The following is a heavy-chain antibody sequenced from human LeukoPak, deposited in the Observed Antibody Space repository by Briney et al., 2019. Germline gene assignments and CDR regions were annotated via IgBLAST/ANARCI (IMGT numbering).Heavy chain of an antibody. CDR1: GGSISSYY. CDR3: ARVPAAAGTVFLDY. Sequence: PSETLSLTCTVPGGSISSYYWSWLRQPAGKGLEWIGRIYTSGSTNFNPSLKRRVTISEDTSNNHFSLKLSSVTAADTAVYYCARVPAAAGTVFLDYWGQGTLVTVSS. CDR2: IYTSGST. D-gene: IGHD6-13*01. V-gene: IGHV4-4*07. J-gene: IGHJ4*02.